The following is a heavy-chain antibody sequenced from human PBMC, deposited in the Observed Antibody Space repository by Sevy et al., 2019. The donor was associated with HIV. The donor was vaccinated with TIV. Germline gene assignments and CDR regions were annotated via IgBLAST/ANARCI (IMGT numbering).Heavy chain of an antibody. Sequence: GGSLRLSCTASGFTFNSYVMIWVRQAPGKGLEWVSGISASGSTKYYADTVKGRVTISRDNSKNTLYLKMVNLRAEDTAVYFCAKDIISVAETDGSREDYWGRGSLVTVSS. J-gene: IGHJ4*02. CDR2: ISASGSTK. CDR3: AKDIISVAETDGSREDY. D-gene: IGHD6-19*01. V-gene: IGHV3-23*01. CDR1: GFTFNSYV.